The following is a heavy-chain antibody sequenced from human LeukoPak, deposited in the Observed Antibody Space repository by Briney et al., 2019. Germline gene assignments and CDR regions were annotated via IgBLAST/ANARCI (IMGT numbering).Heavy chain of an antibody. CDR3: AKDKSMVRELDY. V-gene: IGHV3-30*02. CDR2: IQSDGRNK. J-gene: IGHJ4*02. Sequence: GGSLRLSCAASGFSFSTYGMHWVRQAPGKGLEWLAFIQSDGRNKYYADSVEGRFTISRDNSKNTLFLQMNSLRAEDTAVYYCAKDKSMVRELDYWGQGNLVTVSS. D-gene: IGHD3-10*01. CDR1: GFSFSTYG.